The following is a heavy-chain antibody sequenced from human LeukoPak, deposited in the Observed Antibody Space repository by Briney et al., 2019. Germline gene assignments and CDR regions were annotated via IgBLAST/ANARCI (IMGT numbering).Heavy chain of an antibody. J-gene: IGHJ3*02. D-gene: IGHD5-24*01. V-gene: IGHV1-18*01. CDR1: GYTFTTYG. CDR3: ARAPRDGYNFAEAFDI. CDR2: ISAHNGDT. Sequence: ASVKVSCKASGYTFTTYGISWVRQAPGQGLEWMGWISAHNGDTKFAEKFQGRGILTTDTPTTNANMELRSLRSDDTAVYYCARAPRDGYNFAEAFDIWGQGTMVTVSS.